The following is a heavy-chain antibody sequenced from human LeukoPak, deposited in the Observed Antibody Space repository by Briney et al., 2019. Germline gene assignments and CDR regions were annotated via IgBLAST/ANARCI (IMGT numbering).Heavy chain of an antibody. CDR2: ISGRSGDT. V-gene: IGHV3-23*01. Sequence: SGGSLRLSCAASGFSFSTYAMSRVRQAPGKGLEWVSAISGRSGDTYYADSVKGRFTISRDDSKSTLYLQMNSLRADDTAVYYCAKGVDGGNSGTGKYWGQGTLVTVSS. J-gene: IGHJ4*02. D-gene: IGHD4-23*01. CDR1: GFSFSTYA. CDR3: AKGVDGGNSGTGKY.